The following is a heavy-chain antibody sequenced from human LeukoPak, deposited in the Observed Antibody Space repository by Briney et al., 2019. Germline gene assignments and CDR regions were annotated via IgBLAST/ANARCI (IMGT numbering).Heavy chain of an antibody. CDR2: INPSGGST. Sequence: ASVKVSCKASRYTFTSYYIHWVRQAPGQGLERMAIINPSGGSTSYAQKFQGRVTMTRDTSTSTVYMELSSLRSEDTAVYYCAIRYYDSSGQVFDYWGQGTLVTVSS. D-gene: IGHD3-22*01. CDR3: AIRYYDSSGQVFDY. V-gene: IGHV1-46*03. J-gene: IGHJ4*02. CDR1: RYTFTSYY.